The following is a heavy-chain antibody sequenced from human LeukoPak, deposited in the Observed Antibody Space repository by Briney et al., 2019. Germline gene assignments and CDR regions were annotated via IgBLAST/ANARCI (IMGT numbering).Heavy chain of an antibody. D-gene: IGHD6-19*01. J-gene: IGHJ3*02. V-gene: IGHV5-51*01. Sequence: GESLKISCKGSGYSFTTYWIGWVRQMPGKGLEWMGIIYPGDSDTGYSPSFQGQVTISADKSISIAYLQWTSLKASDTAMYYCARSLIAVAGNEGAFDIWGQGTMVTVSS. CDR1: GYSFTTYW. CDR3: ARSLIAVAGNEGAFDI. CDR2: IYPGDSDT.